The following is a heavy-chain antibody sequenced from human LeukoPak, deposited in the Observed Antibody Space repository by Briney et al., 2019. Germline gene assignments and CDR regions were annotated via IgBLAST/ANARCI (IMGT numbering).Heavy chain of an antibody. CDR3: ARDGPSSGSYWVDAFDI. Sequence: GGSLRLSCAASGFTFSSYGMHWVRQAPAKGLEWVAVRWYDGSNKYYADSVKGRFTISRDNSKNTLYLQMNSLRAEDTAVYYCARDGPSSGSYWVDAFDIWGQGTMVTVSS. V-gene: IGHV3-33*01. J-gene: IGHJ3*02. D-gene: IGHD1-26*01. CDR1: GFTFSSYG. CDR2: RWYDGSNK.